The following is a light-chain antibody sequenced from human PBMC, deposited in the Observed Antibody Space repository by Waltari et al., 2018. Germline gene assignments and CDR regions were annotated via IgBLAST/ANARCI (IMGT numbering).Light chain of an antibody. CDR1: SGSVSSNSY. J-gene: IGLJ3*02. Sequence: QTVVTQEPSLSVSPGGTVTLTCALSSGSVSSNSYATWYQQTPGQAPRTLVYKANFGSSGVPDRFSASVLGNKAALTITGAQADDDSDYYCSLYMGSGVWVFGGGTKLTVL. CDR3: SLYMGSGVWV. CDR2: KAN. V-gene: IGLV8-61*01.